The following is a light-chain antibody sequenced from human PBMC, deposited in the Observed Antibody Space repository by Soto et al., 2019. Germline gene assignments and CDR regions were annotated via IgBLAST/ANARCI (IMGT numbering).Light chain of an antibody. Sequence: DVQMTQSPSSLSASVGDRVTITCRASRDISSSLAWSQQKPGKVPKLLIYAASTLDAGVQSRFSGSGSGTFFTLTINSLQPEDVATYYCQKYNSAPNTFGRGTRLEIK. V-gene: IGKV1-27*01. CDR1: RDISSS. J-gene: IGKJ2*01. CDR2: AAS. CDR3: QKYNSAPNT.